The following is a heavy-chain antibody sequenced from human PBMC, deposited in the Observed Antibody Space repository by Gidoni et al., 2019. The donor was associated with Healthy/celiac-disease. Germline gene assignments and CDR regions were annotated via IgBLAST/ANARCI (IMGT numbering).Heavy chain of an antibody. J-gene: IGHJ4*02. Sequence: QVQLQQWGAGLLKPSETLSLTCAVYGGSFRGYYWSWIRQPPGKGLEWIGEVNHSGSTKYNPSLKSRVTISLDTSKKQFSLKLNSVTAADTAVYYCAREVSATNSFDYWGQGTLVTVSS. CDR2: VNHSGST. D-gene: IGHD4-17*01. V-gene: IGHV4-34*01. CDR3: AREVSATNSFDY. CDR1: GGSFRGYY.